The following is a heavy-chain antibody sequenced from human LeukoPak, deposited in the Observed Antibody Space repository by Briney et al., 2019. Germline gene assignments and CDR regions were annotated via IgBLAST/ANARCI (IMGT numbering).Heavy chain of an antibody. CDR2: IYTSGST. D-gene: IGHD6-13*01. J-gene: IGHJ5*02. V-gene: IGHV4-61*02. Sequence: SQTLSLTCTVSGGSISSGSYYWSWIRQPAGKGLEWIGRIYTSGSTNYNPSLKSRVTISVDTSKNQFSLKLSSVTAADTAVYYCARDYSSSWYEWGRNWFDPWGQGTLVTVSS. CDR3: ARDYSSSWYEWGRNWFDP. CDR1: GGSISSGSYY.